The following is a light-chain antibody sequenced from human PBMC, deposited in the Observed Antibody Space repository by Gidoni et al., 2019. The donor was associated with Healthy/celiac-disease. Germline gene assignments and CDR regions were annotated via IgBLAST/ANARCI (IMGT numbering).Light chain of an antibody. CDR1: QSVSSY. V-gene: IGKV3-11*01. CDR2: DAS. CDR3: QQRSNWPLLT. Sequence: EIVLTQSPATLSLSPGERATLSCRASQSVSSYLAWYQQKPGQAPRLLIYDASNSATGIPARFSGSGSGTDFTLTISSLEPEDFAVYYCQQRSNWPLLTFXGXTKVEIK. J-gene: IGKJ4*01.